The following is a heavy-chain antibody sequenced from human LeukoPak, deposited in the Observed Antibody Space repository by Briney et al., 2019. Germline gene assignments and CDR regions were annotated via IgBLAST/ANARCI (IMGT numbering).Heavy chain of an antibody. D-gene: IGHD5-12*01. CDR3: AIRTPVDIVATLGERVKKGLDY. Sequence: PLASVKVSCKASGYTFTSYDINWLRQATGQGLEWVGWMNPNSGNTGYAQKFQGRVTMTRNTSMSTAYMELSSLRSEDTAVYYCAIRTPVDIVATLGERVKKGLDYWGQGTLVTVSS. V-gene: IGHV1-8*01. CDR2: MNPNSGNT. CDR1: GYTFTSYD. J-gene: IGHJ4*02.